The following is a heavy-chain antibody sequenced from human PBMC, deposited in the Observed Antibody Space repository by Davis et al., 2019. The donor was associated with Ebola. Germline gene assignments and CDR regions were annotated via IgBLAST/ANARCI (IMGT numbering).Heavy chain of an antibody. V-gene: IGHV1-69*04. D-gene: IGHD4-17*01. Sequence: SVKVSCKASGYSFKNYAISWVRQAPGQGLEWMGRIIPILGIANYAQKFQGRVTITADKSTSTAYMELSSLRSEDTAVYYCAREGTHGDYGCAAFDIWGQGTMVTVSS. CDR3: AREGTHGDYGCAAFDI. J-gene: IGHJ3*02. CDR1: GYSFKNYA. CDR2: IIPILGIA.